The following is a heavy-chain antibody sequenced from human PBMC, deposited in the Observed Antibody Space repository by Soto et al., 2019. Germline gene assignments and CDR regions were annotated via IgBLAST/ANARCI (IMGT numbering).Heavy chain of an antibody. Sequence: QLQLQESGSGLVKPSQTLSLTCAVSGGSISSGGYSWSWIRQPPGKGLEWIGYIYHSGSTYYNPSLKSRVTISGARSKKQFSLKLSSVTAADTAVYYCAAGGGLPRYYWGQGTLVTVSS. J-gene: IGHJ4*02. CDR1: GGSISSGGYS. V-gene: IGHV4-30-2*01. D-gene: IGHD5-12*01. CDR2: IYHSGST. CDR3: AAGGGLPRYY.